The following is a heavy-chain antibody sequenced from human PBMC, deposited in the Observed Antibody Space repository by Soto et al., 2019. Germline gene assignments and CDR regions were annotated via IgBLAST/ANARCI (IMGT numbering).Heavy chain of an antibody. J-gene: IGHJ4*02. CDR2: ITAGRGST. CDR1: GFTFSSYG. Sequence: EVQLLESGGGLLQPGGSLRLSCTASGFTFSSYGMSWVRQGPGKGLEWVSTITAGRGSTYYADSVQGRFTISRDNSNNTLHLEASSLRVEDTAVYYCARYFRGYSFDYWGQGTPVTVSS. D-gene: IGHD5-18*01. V-gene: IGHV3-23*01. CDR3: ARYFRGYSFDY.